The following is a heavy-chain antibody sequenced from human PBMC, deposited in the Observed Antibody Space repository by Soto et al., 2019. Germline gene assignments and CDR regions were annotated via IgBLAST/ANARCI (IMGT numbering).Heavy chain of an antibody. D-gene: IGHD3-3*01. V-gene: IGHV4-34*01. CDR3: ARGVDSWSGYLF. J-gene: IGHJ4*02. CDR1: GGSFDGYY. CDR2: IHHSGST. Sequence: SSDTLSLTCSLYGGSFDGYYWSLIRQSPGKWLEWIGEIHHSGSTKYNPSLKSRVSLSVDTSTKQFSLKLTSVTAADRGVYYCARGVDSWSGYLFWGQGTPVTVSA.